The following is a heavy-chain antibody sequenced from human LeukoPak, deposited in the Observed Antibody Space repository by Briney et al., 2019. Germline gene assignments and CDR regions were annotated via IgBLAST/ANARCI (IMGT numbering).Heavy chain of an antibody. CDR2: INPNSGGT. CDR3: ARASHDCGGDCYSDY. CDR1: GGTFSSYA. J-gene: IGHJ4*02. Sequence: ASVKVSCKASGGTFSSYAISWVRQAPGQGLEWMGWINPNSGGTNYAQKFQGRVTMTRDTSISTAYMELSRLTSDDTAVYYCARASHDCGGDCYSDYWGQGTLVTVSS. V-gene: IGHV1-2*02. D-gene: IGHD2-21*02.